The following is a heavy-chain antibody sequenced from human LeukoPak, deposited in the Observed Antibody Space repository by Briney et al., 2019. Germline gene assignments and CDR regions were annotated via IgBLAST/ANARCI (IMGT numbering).Heavy chain of an antibody. J-gene: IGHJ4*02. D-gene: IGHD6-25*01. V-gene: IGHV3-11*06. Sequence: PGGSLRLSCPAPVFTLADYYMTWTRQTPGKGLEWVSYISSSSGHTGYADSVKGRFTVSRDNAKNSLFLQLNSLRADDTAVYYCARVGSIAAAYTPDYWGQGTLVTVSS. CDR3: ARVGSIAAAYTPDY. CDR2: ISSSSGHT. CDR1: VFTLADYY.